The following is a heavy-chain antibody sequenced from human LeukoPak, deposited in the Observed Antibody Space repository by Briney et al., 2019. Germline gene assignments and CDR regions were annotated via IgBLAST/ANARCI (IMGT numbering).Heavy chain of an antibody. V-gene: IGHV3-30-3*01. CDR1: GFTFSSYA. CDR3: ARWSSLAAAKAFDY. Sequence: PGRSLRLSCAASGFTFSSYAMHWVRQAPGKGLEWVAVISYDGSNKYYADSVKGRFTISRDNSKNTLYLQMNSLRAEDTAVYYCARWSSLAAAKAFDYWGQGTLVTVSS. D-gene: IGHD6-13*01. CDR2: ISYDGSNK. J-gene: IGHJ4*02.